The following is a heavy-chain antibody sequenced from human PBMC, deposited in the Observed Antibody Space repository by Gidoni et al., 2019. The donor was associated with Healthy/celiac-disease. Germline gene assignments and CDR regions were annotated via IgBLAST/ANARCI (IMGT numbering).Heavy chain of an antibody. CDR3: ARLVGTTMGEYFDY. D-gene: IGHD3-16*01. CDR1: GGSIGSSSYY. Sequence: QLQLQESGPGLVKPSETLSLTCTVSGGSIGSSSYYWGWIRQPPGKGLEWIGSIYYSGSTYYNPSLKSRVTISVDTSKNQFSLKLSSVTAADTAVYYCARLVGTTMGEYFDYWGQGTLVTVSS. V-gene: IGHV4-39*01. CDR2: IYYSGST. J-gene: IGHJ4*02.